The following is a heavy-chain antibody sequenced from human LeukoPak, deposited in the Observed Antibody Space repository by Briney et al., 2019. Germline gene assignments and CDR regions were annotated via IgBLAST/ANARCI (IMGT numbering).Heavy chain of an antibody. V-gene: IGHV1-18*04. CDR2: ISAYNGNT. Sequence: GASVKVSCKASGYTFTSYYMHWVRQAPGQGLEWMGWISAYNGNTNYAQKLQGRVTMTTDTSTSTAYMELRSLRSDDTAVYYCARDQAPRRFYDSSGLGYWGQGTLVTVSS. CDR1: GYTFTSYY. CDR3: ARDQAPRRFYDSSGLGY. J-gene: IGHJ4*02. D-gene: IGHD3-22*01.